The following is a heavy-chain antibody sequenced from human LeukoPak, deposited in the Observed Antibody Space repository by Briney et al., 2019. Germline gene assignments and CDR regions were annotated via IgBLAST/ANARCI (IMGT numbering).Heavy chain of an antibody. Sequence: GGSLRLSCAASGFTFSNYAMSWVRQAPGKGLAWVSAISGSGDSTYYADSVKGRFTISRDNSKNTLYLQMNSLKTEDTAVYYCTTLGLVGATLHDAFDIWGQGTMVTVSS. D-gene: IGHD1-26*01. CDR3: TTLGLVGATLHDAFDI. CDR2: ISGSGDST. V-gene: IGHV3-23*01. CDR1: GFTFSNYA. J-gene: IGHJ3*02.